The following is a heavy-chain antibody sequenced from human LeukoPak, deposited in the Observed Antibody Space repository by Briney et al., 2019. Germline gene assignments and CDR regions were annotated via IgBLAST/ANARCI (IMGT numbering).Heavy chain of an antibody. Sequence: GGSLSLSCAASGFTFSSYWLSWVRQAPGKGLEWVANIKQDGSEKYYVDSVKGRFTISRDNAKNSLYLQMNSLRAEDSAVYYCARARPSMWIDYWGQGTLVTVSS. CDR2: IKQDGSEK. CDR1: GFTFSSYW. V-gene: IGHV3-7*01. CDR3: ARARPSMWIDY. D-gene: IGHD5-12*01. J-gene: IGHJ4*02.